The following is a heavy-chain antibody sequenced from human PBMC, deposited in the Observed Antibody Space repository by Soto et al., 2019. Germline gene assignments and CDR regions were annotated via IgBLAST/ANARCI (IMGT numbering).Heavy chain of an antibody. CDR2: FDPEDGET. D-gene: IGHD3-10*01. J-gene: IGHJ3*02. CDR1: GYSLTGLY. V-gene: IGHV1-24*01. Sequence: ASVKVSCKVSGYSLTGLYMHWVRQAPGKGLEWMGGFDPEDGETIYAQKFQGRVTMTEDTSTDTAYMELSSLRSEDTAVYYCAIVFRGGYYYVSASTTKHYAFDIWS. CDR3: AIVFRGGYYYVSASTTKHYAFDI.